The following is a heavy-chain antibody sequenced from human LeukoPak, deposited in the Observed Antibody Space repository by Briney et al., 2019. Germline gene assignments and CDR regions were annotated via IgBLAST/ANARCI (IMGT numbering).Heavy chain of an antibody. CDR3: TRHYYDSSGYYPVGYFDY. CDR2: IRSKDNSYAT. D-gene: IGHD3-22*01. CDR1: GFTFSGSA. J-gene: IGHJ4*02. V-gene: IGHV3-73*01. Sequence: GGSLRLSCAASGFTFSGSAMHWVRQASGKGLEWVGRIRSKDNSYATAYAASVKGRFTISRDDSKNTAYLQMNSLKTEDTAVYYCTRHYYDSSGYYPVGYFDYWGQGTLVTVSS.